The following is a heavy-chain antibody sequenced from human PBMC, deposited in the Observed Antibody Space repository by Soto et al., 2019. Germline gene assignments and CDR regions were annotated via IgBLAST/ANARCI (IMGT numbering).Heavy chain of an antibody. D-gene: IGHD2-15*01. CDR1: GYTFASYA. J-gene: IGHJ5*02. CDR2: INAGNGNT. Sequence: ASVKVSCKASGYTFASYAMHWVRQAPGQRLEWMGWINAGNGNTKYSQKFQGRVTITRDTSASTAYMELSSLRSEDTAVYYCAREIVVVVAATPFTRLFDPWGQGTLVTVYS. CDR3: AREIVVVVAATPFTRLFDP. V-gene: IGHV1-3*01.